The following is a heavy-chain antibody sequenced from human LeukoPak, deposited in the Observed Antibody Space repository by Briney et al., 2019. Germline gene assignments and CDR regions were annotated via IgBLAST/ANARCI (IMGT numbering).Heavy chain of an antibody. CDR2: IYYSGST. V-gene: IGHV4-39*07. D-gene: IGHD3-10*01. J-gene: IGHJ4*02. Sequence: SETLSLTCTVSGGSISSSSYYWGGIRQPPGKGLEWIGSIYYSGSTYYNPSLKSRVTISVDTSKNQFSLKLSSVTAADTAVYYCARRGVRGPFDYWGQGTLVTVSS. CDR3: ARRGVRGPFDY. CDR1: GGSISSSSYY.